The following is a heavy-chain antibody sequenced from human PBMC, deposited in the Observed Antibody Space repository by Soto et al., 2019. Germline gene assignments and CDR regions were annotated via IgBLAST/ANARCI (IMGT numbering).Heavy chain of an antibody. Sequence: PSETLSLTCTVSGGSISSSSYYWGWIRQPPGKGLEWIGSIYYSGSTYYNPSLKSRVTISVDTSNNQFSLKLSSVTAADTAVYYCARKVLSGSYGDEAFDIWGQGTMVTVSS. V-gene: IGHV4-39*01. CDR3: ARKVLSGSYGDEAFDI. CDR1: GGSISSSSYY. CDR2: IYYSGST. D-gene: IGHD4-17*01. J-gene: IGHJ3*02.